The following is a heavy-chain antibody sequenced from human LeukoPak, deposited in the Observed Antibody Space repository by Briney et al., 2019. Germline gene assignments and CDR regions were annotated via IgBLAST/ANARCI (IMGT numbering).Heavy chain of an antibody. CDR3: ARGIAISGVIITYYYGLDV. Sequence: SETLFLTCTVSGGSISSYYWSWIRQPPGKGLEWIGYIYYSGSTNYNPSLKSRVTISVDTSKNQFSLTLSSVTAADTAVYFCARGIAISGVIITYYYGLDVWGQGTTVTVSS. CDR1: GGSISSYY. D-gene: IGHD3-3*01. J-gene: IGHJ6*02. V-gene: IGHV4-59*01. CDR2: IYYSGST.